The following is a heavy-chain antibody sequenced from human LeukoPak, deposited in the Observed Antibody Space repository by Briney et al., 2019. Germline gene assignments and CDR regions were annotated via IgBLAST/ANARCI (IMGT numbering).Heavy chain of an antibody. CDR1: GYSFTNYW. CDR2: IYPNNSGS. D-gene: IGHD2-15*01. Sequence: GESLKISCKGSGYSFTNYWVGWVRQMPGKGLEWMGIIYPNNSGSRYGPSFRGQVTISVDRSITTAYLQWNSLKPSDTAMYYCALSSGAFDSAGYFDYWGQGTLVTVSS. CDR3: ALSSGAFDSAGYFDY. V-gene: IGHV5-51*01. J-gene: IGHJ4*02.